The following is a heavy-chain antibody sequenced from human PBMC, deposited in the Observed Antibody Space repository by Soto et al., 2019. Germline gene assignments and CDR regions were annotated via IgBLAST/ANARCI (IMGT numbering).Heavy chain of an antibody. CDR2: ISRDGSST. J-gene: IGHJ4*02. V-gene: IGHV3-74*01. CDR1: GLTFSNYW. CDR3: ARESSGYSSYFDY. Sequence: EVQLVESGGGLVQPGGSLRLSCGGSGLTFSNYWIHWVRQAPGQGLAWVSRISRDGSSTTYADSVKGRFTISRDFAKNTVYLQMNSLTAEYTAVYYCARESSGYSSYFDYWGQGTLVTVSS. D-gene: IGHD5-12*01.